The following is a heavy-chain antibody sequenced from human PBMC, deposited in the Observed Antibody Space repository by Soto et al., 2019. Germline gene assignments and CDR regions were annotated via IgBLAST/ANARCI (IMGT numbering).Heavy chain of an antibody. CDR1: GGTFSNYA. CDR2: IIPVFGS. J-gene: IGHJ6*02. D-gene: IGHD1-1*01. Sequence: QVQPVQSGAEVKKSGSSVKVSCKASGGTFSNYAINWARQAPGQGLQWLGGIIPVFGSRYAQKFQGRVTITADETMTTVYMELRSLISEDTAVYYCARGGTAYYYGMDLWGQGTTVTVSS. V-gene: IGHV1-69*01. CDR3: ARGGTAYYYGMDL.